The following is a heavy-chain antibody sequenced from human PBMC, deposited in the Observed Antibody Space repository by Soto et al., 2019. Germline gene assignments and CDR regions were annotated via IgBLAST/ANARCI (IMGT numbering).Heavy chain of an antibody. CDR1: GFTFNTYA. V-gene: IGHV3-23*01. CDR2: ISESGDGT. J-gene: IGHJ6*02. D-gene: IGHD3-3*01. Sequence: GGSLRLSCAASGFTFNTYAMTWVRQAPGKGLEWVSLISESGDGTYYADSVEGRFTISRDNSQRTLNLQMNSLRAEDTAVYYCAKNGDFWSWGMDVWGQGTTVTVSS. CDR3: AKNGDFWSWGMDV.